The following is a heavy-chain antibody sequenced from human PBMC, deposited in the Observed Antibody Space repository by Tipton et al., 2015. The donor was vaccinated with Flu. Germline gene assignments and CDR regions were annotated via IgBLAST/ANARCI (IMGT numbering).Heavy chain of an antibody. CDR3: ARDRPNYYYFGMDV. J-gene: IGHJ6*02. CDR2: IYYSGST. Sequence: TLSLTCTVSDGSISSYYWSWIRQPPGKGLEWIGYIYYSGSTNYNPSLKSRVTISVYTSKNQFSLKLSSVTAADTAVYYCARDRPNYYYFGMDVWGQGTTVTVSS. CDR1: DGSISSYY. V-gene: IGHV4-59*01.